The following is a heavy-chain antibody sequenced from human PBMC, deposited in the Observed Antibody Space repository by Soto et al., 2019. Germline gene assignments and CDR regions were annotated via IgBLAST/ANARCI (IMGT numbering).Heavy chain of an antibody. J-gene: IGHJ4*02. V-gene: IGHV3-74*01. D-gene: IGHD5-12*01. Sequence: EVNLVESGGGSVRSGGSLRLSCEVSGFTLSRFYMHWVRQVPGKGPVWVARINSDGSSTNYADSVKGRFSIVRDSAKNTVILHMNSLRVEDTGIYYCARDGLYVSGGPPLDFRGQGTLVTVSS. CDR1: GFTLSRFY. CDR3: ARDGLYVSGGPPLDF. CDR2: INSDGSST.